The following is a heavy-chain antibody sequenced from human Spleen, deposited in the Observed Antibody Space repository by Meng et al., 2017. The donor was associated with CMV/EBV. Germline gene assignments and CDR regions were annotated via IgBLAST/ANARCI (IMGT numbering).Heavy chain of an antibody. CDR2: KNNNGGGR. CDR1: GETSAGYW. J-gene: IGHJ4*02. V-gene: IGHV1-2*02. Sequence: AGETSAGYWMSGGRQAPGQGREGKGVKNNNGGGRQDTQKVQGRVTMSRDTFINTVFLEWPSRTTDDTAVYYCARKAGANGRGFDYWGQGTLVTVSS. D-gene: IGHD1-26*01. CDR3: ARKAGANGRGFDY.